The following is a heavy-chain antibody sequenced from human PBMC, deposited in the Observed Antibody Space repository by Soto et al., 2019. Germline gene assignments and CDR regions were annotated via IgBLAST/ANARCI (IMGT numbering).Heavy chain of an antibody. J-gene: IGHJ3*02. Sequence: PXGTLSLTCTVSGGSISSYYRSWIRQPPGKGLEWIGYIYYSGSTNYNPSLKSRVTISVDTSKNQFSLKLSSVTAADTAVYYCARDWPSGVTRPGAFDIWGQGTMVTVSS. V-gene: IGHV4-59*01. CDR2: IYYSGST. CDR3: ARDWPSGVTRPGAFDI. CDR1: GGSISSYY. D-gene: IGHD1-26*01.